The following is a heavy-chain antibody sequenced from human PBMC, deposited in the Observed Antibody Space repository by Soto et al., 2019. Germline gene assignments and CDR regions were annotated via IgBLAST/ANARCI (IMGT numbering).Heavy chain of an antibody. CDR3: AREVTGDAFDI. D-gene: IGHD2-21*02. CDR1: GFTFSGYG. V-gene: IGHV3-33*01. J-gene: IGHJ3*02. CDR2: IWYDGSNK. Sequence: QVQLVESGGGVVQPGRSLRLSCAASGFTFSGYGMHWVRQAPGKGLEWVAVIWYDGSNKYYADSVKGRFTISRDNSKNTLYLQMNSLRAEDTAVYYCAREVTGDAFDIWGQGTMVTVSS.